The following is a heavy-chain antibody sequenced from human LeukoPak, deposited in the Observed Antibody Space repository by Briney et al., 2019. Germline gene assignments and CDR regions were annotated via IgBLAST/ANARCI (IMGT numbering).Heavy chain of an antibody. Sequence: GGSQRLSCTASGFTFSSHWMTWVRQAPGKGLEWVANTNEAGSGQNYVGSVKGRFTVSRDNAKNSLYLQMNSLRVEDTAIYYCSHKRDYWGQGTLVTVSS. CDR2: TNEAGSGQ. CDR1: GFTFSSHW. J-gene: IGHJ4*02. V-gene: IGHV3-7*01. CDR3: SHKRDY.